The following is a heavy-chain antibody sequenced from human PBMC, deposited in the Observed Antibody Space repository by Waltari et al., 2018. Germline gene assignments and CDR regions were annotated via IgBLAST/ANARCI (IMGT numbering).Heavy chain of an antibody. J-gene: IGHJ6*02. Sequence: QVQLVQSGAEVKKPGASVKVSCKASGYTFTSYYMHWVRQAPGQVLEWMGLINPSGGSTSYAQKFQGRVTMTRDTSTSTVYMELSSLRSEDTAVYYCAREVTAIRRGPGEADTYYYYYGMDVWGQGTTVTVSS. CDR1: GYTFTSYY. D-gene: IGHD2-21*02. CDR3: AREVTAIRRGPGEADTYYYYYGMDV. CDR2: INPSGGST. V-gene: IGHV1-46*01.